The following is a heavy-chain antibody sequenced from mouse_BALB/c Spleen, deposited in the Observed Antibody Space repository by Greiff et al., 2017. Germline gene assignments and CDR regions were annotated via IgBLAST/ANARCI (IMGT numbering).Heavy chain of an antibody. CDR2: ISSGGSYT. CDR3: ARHKAPYEGDY. Sequence: EVQVVESGGGLVQPGGSRKLSCAASGFTFSSYGMSWVRQTPDKRLEWVATISSGGSYTYYPDSVKGRFTISRDNAKNTLYLQMSSLKSEDTAMYYCARHKAPYEGDYWGQGTTLTVSS. CDR1: GFTFSSYG. J-gene: IGHJ2*01. D-gene: IGHD2-3*01. V-gene: IGHV5-6*01.